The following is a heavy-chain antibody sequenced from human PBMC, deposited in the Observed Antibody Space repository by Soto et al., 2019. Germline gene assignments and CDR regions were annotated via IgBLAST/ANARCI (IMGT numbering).Heavy chain of an antibody. CDR2: LTGSSSNT. D-gene: IGHD3-9*01. CDR3: ANGRATYGLLTHDY. V-gene: IGHV3-23*01. J-gene: IGHJ4*02. CDR1: GFSFRNYA. Sequence: GGSLRLSCAASGFSFRNYAMSWVRQAPGKGLEWISTLTGSSSNTYYADSVKGRFAISRDNSSNTLYLQMHSLTAEDTAVYYCANGRATYGLLTHDYWGQGTLVTVSS.